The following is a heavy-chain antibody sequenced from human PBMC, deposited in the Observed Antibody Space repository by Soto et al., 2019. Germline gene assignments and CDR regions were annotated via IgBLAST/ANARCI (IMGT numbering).Heavy chain of an antibody. Sequence: SETLSLTCAVYGGSFSGYYWSWIRQPPGKWLEWIGEINHSGSTNYNPSLKSRVTISVDTSKNQFSLKLSSVTAADTAVYYCARGWAAAGPLDYWGQGTPLVTVSS. J-gene: IGHJ4*02. CDR2: INHSGST. CDR1: GGSFSGYY. CDR3: ARGWAAAGPLDY. V-gene: IGHV4-34*01. D-gene: IGHD6-13*01.